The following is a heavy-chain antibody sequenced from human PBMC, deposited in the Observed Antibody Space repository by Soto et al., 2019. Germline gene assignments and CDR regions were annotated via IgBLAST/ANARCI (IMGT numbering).Heavy chain of an antibody. CDR3: ERALIVVVVADTRNGMDV. J-gene: IGHJ6*02. CDR2: ISYDGSNK. V-gene: IGHV3-30-3*01. Sequence: QVQLVESGGGVVQPGRSLRLSCAASGFTFSSYAMHWVRQAPGKGLEWVAVISYDGSNKYYADSVKGRFTISRDNSKNTLYLQMKSLRAEDTDVYDCERALIVVVVADTRNGMDVWGQGATVTVSS. D-gene: IGHD2-15*01. CDR1: GFTFSSYA.